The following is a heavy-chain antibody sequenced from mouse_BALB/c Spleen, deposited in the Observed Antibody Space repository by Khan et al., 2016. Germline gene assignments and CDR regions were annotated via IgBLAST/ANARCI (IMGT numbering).Heavy chain of an antibody. CDR3: ERGGGAMYD. V-gene: IGHV10-1*02. CDR1: GFTFNTYA. J-gene: IGHJ4*01. CDR2: ISSTSNNYAT. Sequence: EVQLVESGGGLVQPKGSLKLSCAASGFTFNTYAMNWVRQAPGKGLEWVARISSTSNNYATYYADSVKARFTISRAASPSMLYLQMNTLKTAATAKYYCERGGGAMYDWGQRSSVTVAS.